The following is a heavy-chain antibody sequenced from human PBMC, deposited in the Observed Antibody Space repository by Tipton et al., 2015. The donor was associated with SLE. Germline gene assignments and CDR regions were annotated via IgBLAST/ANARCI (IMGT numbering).Heavy chain of an antibody. CDR3: ARGMLTWRGAIVGVDV. J-gene: IGHJ6*02. CDR1: GGSISGSSYY. V-gene: IGHV4-39*07. D-gene: IGHD2-8*01. CDR2: VYYSGST. Sequence: PGLVKPSETLSVTCSVSGGSISGSSYYWGWIRQSAGKGLEWIGSVYYSGSTYYNPSLKSRVTISVDTSKNHFSLRLDSVTAADTAIYYCARGMLTWRGAIVGVDVWGQGTRVNVSS.